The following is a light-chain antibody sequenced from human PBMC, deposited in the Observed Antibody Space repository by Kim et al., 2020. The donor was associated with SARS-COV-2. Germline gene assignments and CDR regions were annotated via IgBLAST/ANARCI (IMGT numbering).Light chain of an antibody. CDR3: QQYGSSPYT. CDR2: STS. V-gene: IGKV3-20*01. CDR1: HSVSSNY. Sequence: EIVLTQSPGTLSLSPGERATLSCRASHSVSSNYLAWYQQKHGQAPRLLIFSTSSGAPGIPDRFSGSGSGTDFSLTISRLEPEDFAVYYCQQYGSSPYTFGQGTKLEI. J-gene: IGKJ2*01.